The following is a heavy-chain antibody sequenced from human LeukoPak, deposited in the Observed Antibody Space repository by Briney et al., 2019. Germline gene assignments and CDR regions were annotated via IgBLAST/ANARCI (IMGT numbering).Heavy chain of an antibody. V-gene: IGHV1-2*02. Sequence: GASVKVPCKASGYTFSGYYMHWVRQAPGQGHEWMGWSNPNSGGTNYAQKFQGRVTMTRDTSTSTAYKELGRLRSDDTAEYYCTSDLTTPDDCWGQGSLVTVSA. D-gene: IGHD2-15*01. CDR2: SNPNSGGT. J-gene: IGHJ4*02. CDR1: GYTFSGYY. CDR3: TSDLTTPDDC.